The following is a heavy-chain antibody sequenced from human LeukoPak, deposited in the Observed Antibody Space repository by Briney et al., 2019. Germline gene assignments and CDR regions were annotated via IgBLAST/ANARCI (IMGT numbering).Heavy chain of an antibody. D-gene: IGHD6-6*01. CDR3: ARDPRLYSSSSSYYFDY. CDR1: GFTFSSYG. Sequence: PGRSLRLSCAASGFTFSSYGMHWVRQAPGKGLEWVAVIWYDGSNKYYADSVKGRFTIPRDNSKNTLHLQMNSLRAEDTAVYYCARDPRLYSSSSSYYFDYWGQGTLVTVSS. J-gene: IGHJ4*02. CDR2: IWYDGSNK. V-gene: IGHV3-33*01.